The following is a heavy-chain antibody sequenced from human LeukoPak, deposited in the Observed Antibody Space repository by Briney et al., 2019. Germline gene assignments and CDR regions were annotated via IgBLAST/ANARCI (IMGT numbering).Heavy chain of an antibody. Sequence: GRSLRLSCAASGFTFSSYAMHWVRQAPGKGLEWVAVISYDGSNKYYADSAKGRFTISRDNSKNTLYLQMNSLRAEDTAVYYCARDKRVGVWPYFDYWGQGTLVTVSS. V-gene: IGHV3-30-3*01. CDR2: ISYDGSNK. CDR3: ARDKRVGVWPYFDY. D-gene: IGHD2-8*01. J-gene: IGHJ4*02. CDR1: GFTFSSYA.